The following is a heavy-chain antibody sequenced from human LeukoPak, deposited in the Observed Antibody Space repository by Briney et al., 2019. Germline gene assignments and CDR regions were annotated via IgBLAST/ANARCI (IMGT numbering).Heavy chain of an antibody. D-gene: IGHD2-2*01. CDR3: ARRLTQYDCFDP. CDR1: GDGVSSNSVT. CDR2: TYYRSTWYN. V-gene: IGHV6-1*01. Sequence: SQTLSLTCAISGDGVSSNSVTWNWIRQSPSRGLEWLGRTYYRSTWYNDYAVSVRGRITVNPDTSKNQFSLHLNSVTPEDTAVYYCARRLTQYDCFDPWGQGILVTVSS. J-gene: IGHJ5*02.